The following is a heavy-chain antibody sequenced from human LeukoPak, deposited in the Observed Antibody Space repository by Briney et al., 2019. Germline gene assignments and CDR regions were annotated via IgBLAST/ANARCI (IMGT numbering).Heavy chain of an antibody. CDR3: ATGRITMVRGVIKYDY. J-gene: IGHJ4*02. V-gene: IGHV1-24*01. CDR1: GYTLTELS. CDR2: FDPEDGGT. D-gene: IGHD3-10*01. Sequence: ASVKVSCKVSGYTLTELSMHWVRQAPGKGLEWMGGFDPEDGGTIYAQKFQGRVTMTEDTSTDTAYMELSSLRSEDTAVYYCATGRITMVRGVIKYDYWGQGTLVTVSS.